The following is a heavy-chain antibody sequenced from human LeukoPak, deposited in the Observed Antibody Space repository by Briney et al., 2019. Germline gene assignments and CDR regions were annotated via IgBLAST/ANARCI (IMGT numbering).Heavy chain of an antibody. CDR3: ARGGNTGVIYY. CDR2: IKQDGSEK. V-gene: IGHV3-7*01. Sequence: GGSLRLSCAASGFTFSSYWMSWVRQAPGKGLEWVAHIKQDGSEKYYVDSVKGRFTISRDNAKNSLYLQMNSLRAEDTAVYYCARGGNTGVIYYWGQGTLVTVSS. D-gene: IGHD4-23*01. J-gene: IGHJ4*02. CDR1: GFTFSSYW.